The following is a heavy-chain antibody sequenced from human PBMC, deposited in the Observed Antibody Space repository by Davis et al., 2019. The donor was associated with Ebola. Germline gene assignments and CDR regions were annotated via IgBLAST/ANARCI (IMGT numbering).Heavy chain of an antibody. CDR3: ARLVGAVAGSYYYYGMDV. CDR1: GGSISSYY. CDR2: IYYSGST. J-gene: IGHJ6*02. D-gene: IGHD6-19*01. Sequence: SETLSLTCTVSGGSISSYYWSWIRQPPGKGLEWIGYIYYSGSTNYNPSLKSRVTLSVDTSKNQFSLKLSSVTAADTAVYYCARLVGAVAGSYYYYGMDVWGQGTTVTVSS. V-gene: IGHV4-59*08.